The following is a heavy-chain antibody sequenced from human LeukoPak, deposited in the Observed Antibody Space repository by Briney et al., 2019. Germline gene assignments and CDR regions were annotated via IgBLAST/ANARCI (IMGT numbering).Heavy chain of an antibody. V-gene: IGHV3-23*01. Sequence: GRSLRLSCAASGFIFSHYAMHWVRQPPAKGLESVSGISACGHNTYYADSVKGRFTISRDNSKNTLFVQMNNLSSDDTAVYYCANQPERYCSGGSCLPSTGWGQGTLVTVSS. CDR1: GFIFSHYA. CDR3: ANQPERYCSGGSCLPSTG. D-gene: IGHD2-15*01. J-gene: IGHJ4*02. CDR2: ISACGHNT.